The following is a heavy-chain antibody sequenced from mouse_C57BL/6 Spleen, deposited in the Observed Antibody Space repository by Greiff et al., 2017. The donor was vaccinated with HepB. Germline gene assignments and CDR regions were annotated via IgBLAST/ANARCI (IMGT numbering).Heavy chain of an antibody. V-gene: IGHV5-4*01. CDR3: ARDWAYYSNYESYFDY. Sequence: EVKLMESGGGLVKPGGSLKLSCAASGFTFSSYAMSWVRQTPEKRLEWVATISDGGSYTYYPDNVKGRFTISRDNAKNNLYLQMSHLKSEDTAMYYCARDWAYYSNYESYFDYWGQGTTLTVSS. J-gene: IGHJ2*01. CDR1: GFTFSSYA. D-gene: IGHD2-5*01. CDR2: ISDGGSYT.